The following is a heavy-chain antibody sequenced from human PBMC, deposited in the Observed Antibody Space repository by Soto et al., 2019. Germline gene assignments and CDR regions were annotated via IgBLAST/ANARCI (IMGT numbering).Heavy chain of an antibody. V-gene: IGHV4-59*01. CDR3: ARGGELHSGWYPDYGMDV. CDR1: GGSISSYY. J-gene: IGHJ6*02. D-gene: IGHD6-19*01. Sequence: PSETLSLTCTVSGGSISSYYWSWIRQPPGKGLEWIGYIYYSGGTNYNPSLKSRVTISVDTSKNQFSLKLSSVTAADTAVYYCARGGELHSGWYPDYGMDVWGQGTTVTVSS. CDR2: IYYSGGT.